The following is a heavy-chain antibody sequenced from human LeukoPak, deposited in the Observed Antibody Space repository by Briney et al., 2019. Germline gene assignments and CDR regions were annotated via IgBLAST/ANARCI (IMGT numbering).Heavy chain of an antibody. Sequence: SVKVSCKASGGTFSSYAISWVRQAPGQGLEWMGGIIPIFGTANYAQKFQGRVTITADESTSTAYMELSSLRSEDTAAYYCARDHGSGSYYNFDAFDIWGQGTMVTVSS. CDR3: ARDHGSGSYYNFDAFDI. V-gene: IGHV1-69*13. CDR1: GGTFSSYA. D-gene: IGHD3-10*01. J-gene: IGHJ3*02. CDR2: IIPIFGTA.